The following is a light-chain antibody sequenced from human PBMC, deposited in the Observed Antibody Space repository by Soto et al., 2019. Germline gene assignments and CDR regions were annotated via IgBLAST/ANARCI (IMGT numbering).Light chain of an antibody. CDR2: DAS. Sequence: DIQMTQSPSSLSASVGDRVTITCRASQSISKDLNWYQQKPGEAPMLLIYDASTLQGGVPSRFSGAVSGTDLTLTISNLQPEAFATYFCQQSYSTPWTFGLGTTVDI. CDR1: QSISKD. V-gene: IGKV1-39*01. CDR3: QQSYSTPWT. J-gene: IGKJ1*01.